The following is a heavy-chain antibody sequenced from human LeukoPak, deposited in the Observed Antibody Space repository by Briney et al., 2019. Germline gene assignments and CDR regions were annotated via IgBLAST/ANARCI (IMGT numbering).Heavy chain of an antibody. J-gene: IGHJ4*02. CDR3: ARDKEE. V-gene: IGHV3-11*04. Sequence: PGGSLRLSCAASGFAFSGYYMSWIRQAPGKGLEWVSYISSLGSTIYYTDSVKGRFTISRDNAKNSLYLQMSSLRAEDTAVYYCARDKEEWGQGTLVTVSS. CDR1: GFAFSGYY. CDR2: ISSLGSTI.